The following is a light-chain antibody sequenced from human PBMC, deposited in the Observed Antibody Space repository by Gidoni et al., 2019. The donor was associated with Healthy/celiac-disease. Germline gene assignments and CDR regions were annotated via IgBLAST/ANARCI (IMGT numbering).Light chain of an antibody. CDR1: QDISNY. Sequence: DIQMTQSPSSLSASVGDRVTIPCQASQDISNYLNWYQQKPGKAPKLLIYDASNLETGVPSRFSGSGSGTDFTFTISSLQPEDIATYYCQQYDNLPLTFGGETKVEIK. CDR3: QQYDNLPLT. V-gene: IGKV1-33*01. J-gene: IGKJ4*01. CDR2: DAS.